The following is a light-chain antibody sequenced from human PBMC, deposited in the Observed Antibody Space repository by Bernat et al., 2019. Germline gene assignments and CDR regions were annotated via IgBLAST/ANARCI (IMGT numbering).Light chain of an antibody. CDR3: QAWDSNTVV. Sequence: SYDLTQPPSVSVSPGQTASITCSGDKLGHKYASWYQQRAGQSPVVVIYLDDKRPSGIPGRFSGSDSGNTATLTISGTQAMDEAAYYCQAWDSNTVVFGGGTKLTVL. CDR2: LDD. V-gene: IGLV3-1*01. CDR1: KLGHKY. J-gene: IGLJ2*01.